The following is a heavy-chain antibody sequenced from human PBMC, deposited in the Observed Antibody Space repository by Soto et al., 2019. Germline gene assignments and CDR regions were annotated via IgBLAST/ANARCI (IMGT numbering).Heavy chain of an antibody. V-gene: IGHV1-3*01. Sequence: ASVKVSCKASGYTFTRYAMDWVRQGPRQKAESMGWINAGNGNTKYSQKFQSRVTITRDTSASTAYMELSSLRAEDTAVYYCARDQLYYNDFSGRPLNAFDVWGHGTMVTVSS. J-gene: IGHJ3*01. CDR1: GYTFTRYA. D-gene: IGHD3-22*01. CDR3: ARDQLYYNDFSGRPLNAFDV. CDR2: INAGNGNT.